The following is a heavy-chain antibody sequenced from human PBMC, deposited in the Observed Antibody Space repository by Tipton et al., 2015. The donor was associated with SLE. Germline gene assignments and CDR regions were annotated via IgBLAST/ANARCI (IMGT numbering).Heavy chain of an antibody. CDR3: ARGGEGASFGKYDF. J-gene: IGHJ4*02. V-gene: IGHV4-59*08. D-gene: IGHD1-26*01. CDR2: IYYSGST. Sequence: TLSLTCTVSGGSMSSYYWSWIRQPPGKGLEWIGYIYYSGSTNYNPSLKSRVTISVDTSKNQFSLKLSSVTAADTAVYYCARGGEGASFGKYDFWGQGTLVTVSS. CDR1: GGSMSSYY.